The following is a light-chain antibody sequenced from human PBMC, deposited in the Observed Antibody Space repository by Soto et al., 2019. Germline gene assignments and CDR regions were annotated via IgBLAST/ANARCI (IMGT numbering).Light chain of an antibody. CDR2: EVS. V-gene: IGLV2-14*01. CDR3: SSYTSSNTLV. CDR1: SSDVGGYNY. Sequence: QSVLTQPASVSGSPGQSITISCTGTSSDVGGYNYVSWYQEHPGKAPKLMIYEVSNRPSGVSNRFSGSKSGNTASLTISGLQAADEADYYCSSYTSSNTLVFGTGTKVTVL. J-gene: IGLJ1*01.